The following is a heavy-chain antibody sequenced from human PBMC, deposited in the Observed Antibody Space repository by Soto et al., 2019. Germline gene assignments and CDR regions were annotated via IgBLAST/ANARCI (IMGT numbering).Heavy chain of an antibody. V-gene: IGHV3-7*01. CDR2: INQDGSQK. CDR3: AKAAY. CDR1: GFTFSSHW. Sequence: LRLSCAASGFTFSSHWMSWVRQAPGKGLEWVAKINQDGSQKDYVDSVKGRFTISRDNAKNSLYLEMNSLRAEDTAVYYCAKAAYWGQGTLVTVSS. J-gene: IGHJ4*02.